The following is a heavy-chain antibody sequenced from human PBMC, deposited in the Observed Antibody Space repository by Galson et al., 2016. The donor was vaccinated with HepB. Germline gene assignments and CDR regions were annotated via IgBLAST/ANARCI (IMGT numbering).Heavy chain of an antibody. J-gene: IGHJ4*02. D-gene: IGHD2-8*02. Sequence: SLRLSCAAFGFTFSSYGMHWVRQAPGKGLEWVALISYDGSNKFYADSVKGRFTISRDNSKNTLYVQMSSLTTEDTAVYYCVKDQGGTWGAFDIWGQGTLVTVSS. CDR1: GFTFSSYG. CDR2: ISYDGSNK. CDR3: VKDQGGTWGAFDI. V-gene: IGHV3-30*18.